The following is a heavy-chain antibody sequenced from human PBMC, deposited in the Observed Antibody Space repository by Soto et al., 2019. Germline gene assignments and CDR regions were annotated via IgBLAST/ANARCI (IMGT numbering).Heavy chain of an antibody. CDR1: GYPLTGYY. V-gene: IGHV1-2*02. CDR2: INPNSGGT. D-gene: IGHD3-16*01. Sequence: XSVKVSCKASGYPLTGYYMHWVRQAPGQGLEWMGWINPNSGGTNYAQKFQGRVTMTRDTSISTAYMELSRLRSDDTAVYYCARAEYYDYVWGSREFDPWGQGTLVTVSS. J-gene: IGHJ5*02. CDR3: ARAEYYDYVWGSREFDP.